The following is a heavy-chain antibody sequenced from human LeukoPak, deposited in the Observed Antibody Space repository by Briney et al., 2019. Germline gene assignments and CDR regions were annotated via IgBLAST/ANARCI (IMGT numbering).Heavy chain of an antibody. CDR1: GGSISSSSYY. V-gene: IGHV4-39*07. CDR2: IYYSGST. Sequence: PSETLSLTCTVSGGSISSSSYYWGWIRQPPGKGLEWIGSIYYSGSTYYNPSLKSRVTISVDTSKNQFSLRLTSVTAADTAVYCCALYYYDSSDYYEPFDYWGQGTLVTVSS. D-gene: IGHD3-22*01. J-gene: IGHJ4*02. CDR3: ALYYYDSSDYYEPFDY.